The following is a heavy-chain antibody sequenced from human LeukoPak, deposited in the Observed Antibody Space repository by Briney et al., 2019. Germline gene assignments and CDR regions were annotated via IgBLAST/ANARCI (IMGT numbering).Heavy chain of an antibody. V-gene: IGHV3-23*01. Sequence: GGSLRLCCVPSGFSFSNYAMSLVRQPPGKGLEWVSSISGSGGSTHYVDSVKGRFTISRDKTKNTLYLQMNSLRAEDTAVYYCAKSSYYDASGYYREYYFDSWGQGTLVTVSS. J-gene: IGHJ4*02. D-gene: IGHD3-22*01. CDR2: ISGSGGST. CDR3: AKSSYYDASGYYREYYFDS. CDR1: GFSFSNYA.